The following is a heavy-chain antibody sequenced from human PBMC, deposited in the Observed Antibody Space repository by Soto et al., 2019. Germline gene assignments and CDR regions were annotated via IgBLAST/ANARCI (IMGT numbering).Heavy chain of an antibody. Sequence: VQLVQSGAEVKKPGASVKVSCNASGYTFTNYDINWVRQATGQGLEWMGWMNPNSGNTGYAQKFQGRVTMTMNTSISTAYMELSSLRSEATAVYYCARGTTYYYDSSGHLYNWFDPWGQGTLVTVSS. CDR2: MNPNSGNT. D-gene: IGHD3-22*01. CDR1: GYTFTNYD. CDR3: ARGTTYYYDSSGHLYNWFDP. V-gene: IGHV1-8*01. J-gene: IGHJ5*02.